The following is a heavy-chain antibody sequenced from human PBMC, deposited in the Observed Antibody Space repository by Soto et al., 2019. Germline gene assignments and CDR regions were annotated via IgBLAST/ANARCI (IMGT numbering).Heavy chain of an antibody. D-gene: IGHD5-12*01. V-gene: IGHV1-69*12. CDR2: IIPIFGTA. J-gene: IGHJ2*01. Sequence: QVQLVQSGAEVKKPGSSVTVSCKASGGTFSSYTISWVRQAPGQGLEWMGGIIPIFGTANYAQKFQGRVTITADESTSTAYMELSSLRSEDTAVYYCARGNHRWLQLWYFDLWGWAPWSLSPQ. CDR3: ARGNHRWLQLWYFDL. CDR1: GGTFSSYT.